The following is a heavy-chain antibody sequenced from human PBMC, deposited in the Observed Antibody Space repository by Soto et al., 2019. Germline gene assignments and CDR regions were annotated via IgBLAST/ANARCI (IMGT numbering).Heavy chain of an antibody. Sequence: GGSLRLSCAASGFTFSSYWMSWVRQAPGKGLEWVANIKQDGSEKDYVDSVKGRFTISRDNAKNSLYLQMNSLRAEDTAVYYCAIELVGATAFDIWGQGTMVTVSS. D-gene: IGHD1-26*01. CDR2: IKQDGSEK. V-gene: IGHV3-7*03. CDR3: AIELVGATAFDI. J-gene: IGHJ3*02. CDR1: GFTFSSYW.